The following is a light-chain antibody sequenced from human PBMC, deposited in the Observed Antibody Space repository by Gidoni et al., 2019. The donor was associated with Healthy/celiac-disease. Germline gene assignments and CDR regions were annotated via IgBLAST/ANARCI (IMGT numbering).Light chain of an antibody. CDR2: LGS. CDR1: QSLLHSNGYNY. Sequence: DIVMTQSPLSLPVTPGEPAYISCRSSQSLLHSNGYNYLDWYLQTPGQSPQLLIYLGSNRASGVPYRFSGSGSGTDFTLKISRVEAEDVGVYYCMQALQTPYTFGQGTKLEIK. J-gene: IGKJ2*01. CDR3: MQALQTPYT. V-gene: IGKV2-28*01.